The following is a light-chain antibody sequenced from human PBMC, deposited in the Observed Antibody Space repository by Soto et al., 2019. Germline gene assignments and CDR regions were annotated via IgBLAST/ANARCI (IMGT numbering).Light chain of an antibody. V-gene: IGKV1-5*03. Sequence: DIQMTQSPSTLSASVGDRVTITCRASQSTSTWLAWYQHKPGKAPNLLIYKASSLESGVPSRFSGRGAGTEFTLTISRLQPDDVATYYCQQYGRYRTFGQGTKVEIK. CDR3: QQYGRYRT. CDR2: KAS. J-gene: IGKJ1*01. CDR1: QSTSTW.